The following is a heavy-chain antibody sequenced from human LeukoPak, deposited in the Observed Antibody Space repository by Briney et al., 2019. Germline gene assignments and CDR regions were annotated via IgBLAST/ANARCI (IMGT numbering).Heavy chain of an antibody. D-gene: IGHD6-19*01. CDR3: ARDLRVSRVAVAGMGDSY. V-gene: IGHV1-18*01. J-gene: IGHJ4*02. Sequence: GASVKVSCKASGYTFTSYGISWVRQAPGQGLEWMGWISAYNGNTNYAQKLQGRVTMTADTSTSTAYMELRSLRSDDTAVYYCARDLRVSRVAVAGMGDSYWGQGTLVTVSS. CDR2: ISAYNGNT. CDR1: GYTFTSYG.